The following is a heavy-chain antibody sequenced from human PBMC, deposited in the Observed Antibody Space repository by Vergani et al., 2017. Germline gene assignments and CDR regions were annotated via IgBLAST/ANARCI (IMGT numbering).Heavy chain of an antibody. D-gene: IGHD3-22*01. CDR2: ISPVLGTT. V-gene: IGHV1-69*13. J-gene: IGHJ4*02. CDR1: GGTFTNYP. CDR3: AREYDTRGLIDY. Sequence: QVPLVQSGTAVKKPGSSVKVSCKSSGGTFTNYPISWVRQAPGQGLEWMGRISPVLGTTNYAQSFQGRITITADESSDTGYMELNSLTSEDTAVYYCAREYDTRGLIDYGAKGTLVTFSS.